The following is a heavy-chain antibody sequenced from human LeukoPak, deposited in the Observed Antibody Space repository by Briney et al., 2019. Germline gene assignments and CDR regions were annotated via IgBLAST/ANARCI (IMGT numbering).Heavy chain of an antibody. D-gene: IGHD6-19*01. CDR1: GGTFSSYA. CDR2: IIPIFGTA. V-gene: IGHV1-69*13. Sequence: GASVKVSCKASGGTFSSYAISWVRQAPGQGLEWMGGIIPIFGTANYAQKFQGRVTITADESTSTASMELSSLRSEDTAVYYCAKVPSSGWYRWFDPWGQGTLVTVSS. CDR3: AKVPSSGWYRWFDP. J-gene: IGHJ5*02.